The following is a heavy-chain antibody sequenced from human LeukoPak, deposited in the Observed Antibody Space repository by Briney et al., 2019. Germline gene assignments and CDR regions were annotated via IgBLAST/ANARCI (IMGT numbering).Heavy chain of an antibody. CDR3: ARGAVPAAIGPAFDI. J-gene: IGHJ3*02. CDR1: GGTFSSFA. Sequence: SVKVSCKASGGTFSSFAISWVRQAPGQGLEWMGGVIPIFGTANYAQKFQGRVTITADESTSTAYMELSSLRSEDTAVYYCARGAVPAAIGPAFDIWGQGTMVTVSS. V-gene: IGHV1-69*13. D-gene: IGHD2-2*01. CDR2: VIPIFGTA.